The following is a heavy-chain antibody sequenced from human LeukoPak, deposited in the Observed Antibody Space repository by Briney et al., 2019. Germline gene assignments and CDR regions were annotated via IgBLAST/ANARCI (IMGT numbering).Heavy chain of an antibody. J-gene: IGHJ4*02. CDR3: ARGGTSGWRTPNDDY. V-gene: IGHV1-18*01. Sequence: ASVKVSCKASDTFTTYGISWVRQAPGQGLEWMGWGSPYNGNTNYAQKLRGRVTMTTDTSTSTAYMELRSLRSDDTAVYYCARGGTSGWRTPNDDYWGQGTLVTVSS. CDR1: DTFTTYG. CDR2: GSPYNGNT. D-gene: IGHD6-19*01.